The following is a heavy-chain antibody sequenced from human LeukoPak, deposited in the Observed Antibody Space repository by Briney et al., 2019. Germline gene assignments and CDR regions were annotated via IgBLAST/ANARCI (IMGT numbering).Heavy chain of an antibody. CDR1: GYSFTSYW. CDR3: ARGYCSGGSCYGGEDYFDY. V-gene: IGHV5-51*01. D-gene: IGHD2-15*01. J-gene: IGHJ4*02. CDR2: IYPGDSDT. Sequence: GESLKISCKGSGYSFTSYWIGWVRQMPGKGLEWMGIIYPGDSDTRYSPSFQGQVTISADKSISTAYLQWSSLKASDTAMYYCARGYCSGGSCYGGEDYFDYWGRGTLVTVSS.